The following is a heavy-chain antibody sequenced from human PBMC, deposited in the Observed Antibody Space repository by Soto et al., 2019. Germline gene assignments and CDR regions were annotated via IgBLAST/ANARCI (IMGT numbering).Heavy chain of an antibody. CDR1: GGSFSGYY. D-gene: IGHD2-8*01. J-gene: IGHJ6*03. CDR3: AREANGQHARAYYYYMDV. Sequence: QVQLQQWGAGLLKPSETLSLTCAVYGGSFSGYYWSWIRQPPGKGLEWIGEINHSGSTNYNPSLKSRVTISVDTSKNQCSLKLSSVTAADTAVYYCAREANGQHARAYYYYMDVWGKGTTVTVSS. CDR2: INHSGST. V-gene: IGHV4-34*01.